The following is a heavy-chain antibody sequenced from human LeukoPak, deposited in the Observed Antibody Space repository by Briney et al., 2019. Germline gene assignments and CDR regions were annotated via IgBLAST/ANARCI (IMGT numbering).Heavy chain of an antibody. CDR2: IRFDGSNK. Sequence: PGGSLRLSCAASGFSFSTYGMHWVRQAPGKGLEWVAFIRFDGSNKYYADSVEGRFTISRDNSENTLYLQMNSLRVEDTAVYYCAGDFDYWGQGTLVTVSS. V-gene: IGHV3-30*02. CDR3: AGDFDY. J-gene: IGHJ4*02. CDR1: GFSFSTYG.